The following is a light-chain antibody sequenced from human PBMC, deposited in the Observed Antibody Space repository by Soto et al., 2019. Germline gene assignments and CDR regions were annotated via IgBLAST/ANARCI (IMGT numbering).Light chain of an antibody. CDR2: AAS. CDR1: QSISSY. CDR3: QQSYSTPRT. Sequence: IRMTQSPSSLSASTGDTVTITCRASQSISSYLNWYQQKPGKAPKLLIYAASSLQSGVPSRFSGSGSGTDFTLTISSLQPEDFATYYCQQSYSTPRTFGQGTKVDVK. J-gene: IGKJ1*01. V-gene: IGKV1-39*01.